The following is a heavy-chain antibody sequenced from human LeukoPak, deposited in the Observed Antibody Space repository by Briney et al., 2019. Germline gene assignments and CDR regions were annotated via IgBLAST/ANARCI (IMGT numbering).Heavy chain of an antibody. J-gene: IGHJ4*02. CDR2: IYHSGST. Sequence: SQTLSLTCAVSGGSISSGGYSWSWIRQPPGKGLEWIGYIYHSGSTYYNPSLKSRVTISVDRSKNQFSLKLSSVTAADTDVYYCARVMAGGFDYWGQGTLVTVSS. CDR1: GGSISSGGYS. V-gene: IGHV4-30-2*01. CDR3: ARVMAGGFDY. D-gene: IGHD3-10*01.